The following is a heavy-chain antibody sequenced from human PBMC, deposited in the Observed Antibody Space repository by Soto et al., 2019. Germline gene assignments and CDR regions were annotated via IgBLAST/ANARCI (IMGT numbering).Heavy chain of an antibody. D-gene: IGHD4-17*01. V-gene: IGHV1-3*01. CDR3: ARKGVVDYVFDY. CDR2: INAGNGNT. Sequence: ASVKVSCKASGYTFTSYAMHWVRQAPGQRLEWMGWINAGNGNTKYSQKFQGRVTITRDTSASTAYMELSSLRSEDTAVYYCARKGVVDYVFDYWGQGTLVTVSS. J-gene: IGHJ4*02. CDR1: GYTFTSYA.